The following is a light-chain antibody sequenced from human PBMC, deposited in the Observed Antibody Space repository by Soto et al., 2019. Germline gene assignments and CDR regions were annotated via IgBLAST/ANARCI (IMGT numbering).Light chain of an antibody. CDR3: QQYNNWPQT. J-gene: IGKJ1*01. V-gene: IGKV3-15*01. Sequence: ETMMTQSPDTLSVSLGERATLSCRASQSLRSSLAWYQQKPGQAPRLLIYDASTRATGIPARFSGSGSGTDFTLTISRLQSEDFAVYYCQQYNNWPQTFGQGTKVEIK. CDR2: DAS. CDR1: QSLRSS.